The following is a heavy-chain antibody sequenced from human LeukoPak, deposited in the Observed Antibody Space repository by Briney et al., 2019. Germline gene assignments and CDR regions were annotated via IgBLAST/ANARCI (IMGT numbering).Heavy chain of an antibody. D-gene: IGHD4-23*01. J-gene: IGHJ3*02. CDR3: AKSITVAFSRSAFDI. Sequence: PGGSLRLSCAASGFTFSGYGMHWVRQAPGKGLEWVAFVRYDSSNKYYADSVKGRFTISRDNSKNTLYLQMNSLRAEDTAVYYCAKSITVAFSRSAFDIWGQGTMVTVSS. CDR2: VRYDSSNK. V-gene: IGHV3-30*02. CDR1: GFTFSGYG.